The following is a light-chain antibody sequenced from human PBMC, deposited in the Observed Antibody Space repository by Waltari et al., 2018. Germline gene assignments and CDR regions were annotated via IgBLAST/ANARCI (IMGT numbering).Light chain of an antibody. CDR2: EVN. Sequence: QSALTQPASVSGSPGQSITISCSGTSSEVGCYILVSWFQQYPDKAPKRIIFEVNKRPSGVSNRFSGSKSGNTASLTISGLQAEDEADYYCCSYAGSGIYVFGTGAKVTVL. J-gene: IGLJ1*01. CDR1: SSEVGCYIL. V-gene: IGLV2-23*02. CDR3: CSYAGSGIYV.